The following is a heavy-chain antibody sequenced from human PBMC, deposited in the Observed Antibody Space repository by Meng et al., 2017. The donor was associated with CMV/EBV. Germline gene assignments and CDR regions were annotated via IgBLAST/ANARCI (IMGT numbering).Heavy chain of an antibody. V-gene: IGHV6-1*01. J-gene: IGHJ4*02. CDR2: TYYRSRWYN. CDR1: GDSVSGNSAS. D-gene: IGHD1-26*01. Sequence: GDSVSGNSASWHWIRQSPSRGLEWLGRTYYRSRWYNDYAVSVKSRIIITPDTSKNHFSLQLNSVTPEDTAIYYCTRSDGRNHFDYWGLGSLVTVSS. CDR3: TRSDGRNHFDY.